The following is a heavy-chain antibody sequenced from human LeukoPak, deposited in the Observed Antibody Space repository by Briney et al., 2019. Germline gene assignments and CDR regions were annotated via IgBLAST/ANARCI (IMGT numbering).Heavy chain of an antibody. CDR2: IYHSGST. D-gene: IGHD3-3*01. J-gene: IGHJ3*02. V-gene: IGHV4-30-2*01. Sequence: PSETLSLTCTVSGGSISSGGYYWSWIRQPPGKGLEWIGYIYHSGSTYYNPSLKSRVTISVDRSKNQFSLKLSSVTAADTAVYYCARAGTEAYDFWSGYYPDAFDIWGQGTMVTVSS. CDR3: ARAGTEAYDFWSGYYPDAFDI. CDR1: GGSISSGGYY.